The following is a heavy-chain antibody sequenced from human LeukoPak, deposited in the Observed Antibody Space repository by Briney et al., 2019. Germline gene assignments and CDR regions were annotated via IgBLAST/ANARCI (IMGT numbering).Heavy chain of an antibody. V-gene: IGHV4-59*05. CDR3: ARRRYSSSSEDY. J-gene: IGHJ4*02. D-gene: IGHD6-6*01. CDR2: IYYSGST. Sequence: GSLRLSCAASGFTFSSYSMNWIRQPPGKGLEWIGSIYYSGSTYYNPSLKSRVTISVDTSKNQFSLKLSSVTAADTAVYYCARRRYSSSSEDYWGQGTLVTVSS. CDR1: GFTFSSYS.